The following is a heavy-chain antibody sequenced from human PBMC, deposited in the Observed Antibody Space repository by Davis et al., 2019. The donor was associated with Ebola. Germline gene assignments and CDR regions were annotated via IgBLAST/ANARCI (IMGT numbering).Heavy chain of an antibody. J-gene: IGHJ4*02. Sequence: GESLKISCAASGFSFSAYGMHWVRQAPGKGLEWVALIWYDGSKKYYADSVNGRFTISRHNSKNTLYLQMNSLRAEDTAVYYCAGGPKRWLQLGYWGQGTLVTVSS. CDR2: IWYDGSKK. CDR1: GFSFSAYG. D-gene: IGHD5-24*01. V-gene: IGHV3-33*01. CDR3: AGGPKRWLQLGY.